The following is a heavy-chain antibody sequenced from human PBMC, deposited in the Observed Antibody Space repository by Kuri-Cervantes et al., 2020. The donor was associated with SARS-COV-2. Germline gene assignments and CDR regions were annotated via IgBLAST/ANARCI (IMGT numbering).Heavy chain of an antibody. J-gene: IGHJ4*02. CDR3: AKEVPARGSLWFGELSERGYFDY. V-gene: IGHV3-30*02. D-gene: IGHD3-10*01. CDR1: AFTFSGYG. Sequence: GESLKISCATSAFTFSGYGMHWVRQAPGKGLEWVAFIRYDGSNKYYADSVKGRFTISRDNSKNTLYLQMNSLRAEDTAVYYCAKEVPARGSLWFGELSERGYFDYWGQGTLVTVSS. CDR2: IRYDGSNK.